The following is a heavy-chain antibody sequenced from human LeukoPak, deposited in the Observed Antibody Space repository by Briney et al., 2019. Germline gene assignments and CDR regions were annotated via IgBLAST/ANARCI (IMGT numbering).Heavy chain of an antibody. CDR3: ARNWGSFVFDI. Sequence: SETLSLTCTVSGGSISNDYWNWIPEPPGKGLEWIGYISDGGSTSYNPSLNRRVTISLDTYKTQFSLKLRSLTAADTAVYYCARNWGSFVFDIWGQGTMVTVSS. D-gene: IGHD7-27*01. V-gene: IGHV4-59*08. J-gene: IGHJ3*02. CDR1: GGSISNDY. CDR2: ISDGGST.